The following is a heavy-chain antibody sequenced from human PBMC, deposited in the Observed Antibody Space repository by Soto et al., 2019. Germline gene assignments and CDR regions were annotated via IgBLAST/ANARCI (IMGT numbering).Heavy chain of an antibody. CDR2: IYHSGST. CDR3: TREARKGVTGP. V-gene: IGHV4-4*02. Sequence: SETLSLTCDVFGSSISSSNWWSWVRQPPGKGLEWIGEIYHSGSTNYNPSLKSRVIISVDKSKNQFSLKLSSVTAADTAVYYCTREARKGVTGPWGQGTLV. D-gene: IGHD2-21*02. CDR1: GSSISSSNW. J-gene: IGHJ4*02.